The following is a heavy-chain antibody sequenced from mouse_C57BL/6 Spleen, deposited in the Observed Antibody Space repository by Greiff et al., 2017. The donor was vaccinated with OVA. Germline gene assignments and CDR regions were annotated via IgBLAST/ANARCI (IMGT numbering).Heavy chain of an antibody. D-gene: IGHD2-3*01. Sequence: EVQGVESGGGLVKPGGSLKLSCAASGFTFSSYTMSWVRQTPEKRLEWVATISGGGGNTYYPDSVKGRFTISRDNAKNTLYLQMSSLRSEDTALYYCARPHYDGYYWYFDVWGTGTTVTVSS. J-gene: IGHJ1*03. CDR2: ISGGGGNT. CDR1: GFTFSSYT. CDR3: ARPHYDGYYWYFDV. V-gene: IGHV5-9*01.